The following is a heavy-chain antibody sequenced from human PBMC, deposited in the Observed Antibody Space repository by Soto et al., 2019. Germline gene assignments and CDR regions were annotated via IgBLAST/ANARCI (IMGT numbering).Heavy chain of an antibody. J-gene: IGHJ6*02. CDR3: ARGSYDFWSGYSYGMDV. CDR1: GYTFTSYD. D-gene: IGHD3-3*01. CDR2: MNPNSGNT. V-gene: IGHV1-8*01. Sequence: ASVKVSCKASGYTFTSYDINWVRQATGQGLEWMGWMNPNSGNTGYAQKFQGRVTMTRNTSISTAYMELSSLRSEDTAVYYCARGSYDFWSGYSYGMDVWGQGTTVTVSS.